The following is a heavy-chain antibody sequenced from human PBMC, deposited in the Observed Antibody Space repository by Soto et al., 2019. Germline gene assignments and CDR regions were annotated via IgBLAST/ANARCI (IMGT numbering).Heavy chain of an antibody. CDR2: MNPNSGNT. J-gene: IGHJ2*01. CDR3: ARGGVVVVAATRAYWYFDL. V-gene: IGHV1-8*01. D-gene: IGHD2-15*01. Sequence: QVQLVQSGAEVKKPGASVKVSCTASGYTFTSYDINWVRQATGQGLEWMGWMNPNSGNTGYAQNFQGRVTMTTNTSISTAYMELSSLRSEDTAVYYCARGGVVVVAATRAYWYFDLWGRGTLVTVSS. CDR1: GYTFTSYD.